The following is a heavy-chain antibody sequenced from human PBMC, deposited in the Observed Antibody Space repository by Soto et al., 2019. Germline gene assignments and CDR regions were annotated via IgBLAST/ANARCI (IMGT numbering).Heavy chain of an antibody. CDR1: GFPFINSW. CDR3: ARANFDSDGHYCRMDV. Sequence: EVQLVESGGGSVQPGGSLRLSCAASGFPFINSWMSWVRQPPGKGLEWLANIKEDGTDQYYLDAVQGRLTISRDNAKNSLYVQRSSLRAEDTAVYYGARANFDSDGHYCRMDVWGQGTTVTVSS. J-gene: IGHJ6*02. CDR2: IKEDGTDQ. V-gene: IGHV3-7*04. D-gene: IGHD3-22*01.